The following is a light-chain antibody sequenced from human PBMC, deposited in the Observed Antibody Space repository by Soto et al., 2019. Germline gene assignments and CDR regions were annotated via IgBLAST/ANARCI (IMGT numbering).Light chain of an antibody. CDR2: EVT. J-gene: IGLJ1*01. CDR1: SRDIGGYNY. Sequence: QSALTQPPSASGSPGQSVTISCTGTSRDIGGYNYVSWYQQHPGKAPKLLIYEVTKRPSGVPDRFSGSKSGNTASLTVSGLQADVDADYFCCSNSGSHSYFFGTVTKVTVL. V-gene: IGLV2-8*01. CDR3: CSNSGSHSYF.